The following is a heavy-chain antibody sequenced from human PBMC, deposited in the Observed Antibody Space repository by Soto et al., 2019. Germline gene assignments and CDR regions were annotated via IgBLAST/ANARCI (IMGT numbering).Heavy chain of an antibody. CDR3: ARDGVDTATGYYYGMDV. V-gene: IGHV1-18*01. CDR1: GYTFTSYG. Sequence: QVQLVQSGAEVKKPGASVKVSCKASGYTFTSYGISWVRQAPGQGLEWMGWISAYNGNTNNAQQLQGRVTRTTDTATSTAYMELRSLRSDDTAVYYCARDGVDTATGYYYGMDVWGQGTTVTVSS. CDR2: ISAYNGNT. J-gene: IGHJ6*02. D-gene: IGHD5-18*01.